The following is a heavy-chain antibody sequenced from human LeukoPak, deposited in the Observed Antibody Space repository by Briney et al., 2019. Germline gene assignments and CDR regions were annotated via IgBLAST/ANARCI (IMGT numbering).Heavy chain of an antibody. CDR1: GYTFTGYY. V-gene: IGHV1-2*02. J-gene: IGHJ3*02. CDR3: ARARSSCGYGDAFDI. Sequence: GASVKVCCTASGYTFTGYYMHWVRQAPGQGLGWMGWIDPNSGGTNYAQTFQGRVTMTRDTSISTTYMELSRLRSDDTAVYYCARARSSCGYGDAFDIWGQGTMVTVSS. CDR2: IDPNSGGT. D-gene: IGHD5-18*01.